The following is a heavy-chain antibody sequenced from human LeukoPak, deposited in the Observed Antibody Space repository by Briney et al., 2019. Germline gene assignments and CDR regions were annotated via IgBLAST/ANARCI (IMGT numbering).Heavy chain of an antibody. V-gene: IGHV3-30*04. D-gene: IGHD5/OR15-5a*01. CDR2: IGSDGSKK. J-gene: IGHJ4*02. CDR1: GFMFSDHA. Sequence: PGRSLRLSCVASGFMFSDHAFHWVRQSPDKGLEWVALIGSDGSKKYYADSVQGRFTVSRGNSKNTLFLQMNTLRADDTAVYFCARQMTSTRLFDSWGQGTLVTVSS. CDR3: ARQMTSTRLFDS.